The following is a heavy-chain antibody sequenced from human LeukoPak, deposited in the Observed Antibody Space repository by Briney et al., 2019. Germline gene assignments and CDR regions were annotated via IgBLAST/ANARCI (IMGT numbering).Heavy chain of an antibody. Sequence: PGGSLRLSCAASGFTFRNYGMHWVRQAPGKGLEWVAIIWYDGSNKYYADSVKGRFTISRDNSRNTLYLQMNSLRVEDTAVYYCARVVGSEGNWYVDYWGQGTPVTVSS. V-gene: IGHV3-33*01. CDR3: ARVVGSEGNWYVDY. CDR2: IWYDGSNK. J-gene: IGHJ4*02. D-gene: IGHD1-1*01. CDR1: GFTFRNYG.